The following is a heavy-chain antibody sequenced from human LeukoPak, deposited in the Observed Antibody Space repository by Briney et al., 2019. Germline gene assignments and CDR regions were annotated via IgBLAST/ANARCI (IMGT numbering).Heavy chain of an antibody. V-gene: IGHV3-7*01. Sequence: QSGGSLRLSCAASGFTFSSYWMSWVRQAPGKGLEWVANIKQDGSEKYYVDSVKGRFTISRDNAKNSLYRQMNSLRAEDTAVYYCARDLTKAAPGEFDYWGQGTLVTVSS. J-gene: IGHJ4*02. CDR3: ARDLTKAAPGEFDY. CDR2: IKQDGSEK. CDR1: GFTFSSYW. D-gene: IGHD6-6*01.